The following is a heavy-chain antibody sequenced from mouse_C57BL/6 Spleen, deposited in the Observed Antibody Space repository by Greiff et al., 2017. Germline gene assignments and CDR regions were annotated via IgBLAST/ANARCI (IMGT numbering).Heavy chain of an antibody. V-gene: IGHV5-6*01. CDR3: ARLGDSPWFAY. Sequence: DVQLVESGGDLVKPGGSLKLSCAASGFTFSSYGMSWVRQTPDKRLEWVATISSGGSYTYYPDSVKGRFTISRDNAKNTLYLQMSSLKSEDTAMYYCARLGDSPWFAYWGQGTLVTVSA. J-gene: IGHJ3*01. CDR1: GFTFSSYG. CDR2: ISSGGSYT. D-gene: IGHD2-12*01.